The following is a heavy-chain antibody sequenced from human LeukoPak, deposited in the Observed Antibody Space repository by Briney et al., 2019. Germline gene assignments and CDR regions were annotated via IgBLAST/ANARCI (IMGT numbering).Heavy chain of an antibody. CDR3: ARDKSMVTSTWGYYYMDV. CDR2: IYNDGSST. V-gene: IGHV3-74*01. D-gene: IGHD5-18*01. CDR1: GFTFSHYW. Sequence: GGSLRLSCAASGFTFSHYWMHWVRQAPGKGLVWVSRIYNDGSSTSYADSVKGRFTISRDNAKSTLYLQMNSLRAEDTAVYYCARDKSMVTSTWGYYYMDVWGKGTTVTISS. J-gene: IGHJ6*03.